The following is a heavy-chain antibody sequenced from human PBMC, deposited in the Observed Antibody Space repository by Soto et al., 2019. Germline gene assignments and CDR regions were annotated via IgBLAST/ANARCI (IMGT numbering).Heavy chain of an antibody. V-gene: IGHV3-73*02. CDR3: TSRLDWTAVDPLDY. Sequence: EVQLVESGGGLVQPGGSLKLSCAASGFTFSDSAMHWVRQASGKGLEWVGRIRNKGNNYATAYTASVKGRFIISRDDSKNTVFLQMNSLKIDDTAVYYFTSRLDWTAVDPLDYLGLGTLVTVSS. J-gene: IGHJ4*02. D-gene: IGHD5-18*01. CDR2: IRNKGNNYAT. CDR1: GFTFSDSA.